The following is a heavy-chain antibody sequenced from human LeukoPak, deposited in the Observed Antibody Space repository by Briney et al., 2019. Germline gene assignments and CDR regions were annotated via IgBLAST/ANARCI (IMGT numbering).Heavy chain of an antibody. V-gene: IGHV4-39*01. CDR3: ARYEWLAQFDY. D-gene: IGHD6-19*01. CDR2: IYYSGST. CDR1: GGSISSSSYY. J-gene: IGHJ4*02. Sequence: SETLSLTCTVSGGSISSSSYYWGWLRQPPGEGLEWIGSIYYSGSTYYNPSLKSRVTISVDTSKNQFSLKLSSVTAADTAVYYCARYEWLAQFDYWGQGALVTVSS.